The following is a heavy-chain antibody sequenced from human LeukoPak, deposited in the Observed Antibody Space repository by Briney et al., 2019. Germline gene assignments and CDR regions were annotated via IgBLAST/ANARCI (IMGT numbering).Heavy chain of an antibody. CDR1: GGTFSSYA. D-gene: IGHD1-1*01. J-gene: IGHJ6*03. Sequence: ASVKVSCKASGGTFSSYAISWVRQAPGQGLEWMGWINPNSGGTNYAQKFQGRVTMTRDTSISTAYMELSRLRSDDTAVYYCARDPEPSTGTYIYYYMDVWGKGTTVTVSS. CDR2: INPNSGGT. V-gene: IGHV1-2*02. CDR3: ARDPEPSTGTYIYYYMDV.